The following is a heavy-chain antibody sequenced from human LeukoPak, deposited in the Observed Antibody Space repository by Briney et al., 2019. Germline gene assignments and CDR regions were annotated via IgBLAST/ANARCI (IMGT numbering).Heavy chain of an antibody. CDR1: GFTVSSNY. CDR2: IYSGGST. D-gene: IGHD3-10*01. V-gene: IGHV3-66*01. Sequence: GGSLRLSCAASGFTVSSNYMSWVRQAPGKGLEWVSAIYSGGSTYYADSVKGRFTISRDNSKNTLYLQMNSLRAEDTAVYYCARDNGSGSYYNAPGYWGQGTLVTVSS. CDR3: ARDNGSGSYYNAPGY. J-gene: IGHJ4*02.